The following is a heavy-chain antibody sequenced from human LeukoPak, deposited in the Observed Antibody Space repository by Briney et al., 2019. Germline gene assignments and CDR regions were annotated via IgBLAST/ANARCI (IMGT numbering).Heavy chain of an antibody. V-gene: IGHV1-18*04. D-gene: IGHD3-9*01. CDR3: ATERYDILTGSNYYYYGTDV. J-gene: IGHJ6*02. CDR1: GYTFTGYC. CDR2: ISAYNGNT. Sequence: ASVKVSCKASGYTFTGYCMHWVRQAPGQGHEWMGWISAYNGNTHYAQKFRGRLTLTTETSTSTAYLELRSLKSDDTAVYYCATERYDILTGSNYYYYGTDVWGQGTTVTVSS.